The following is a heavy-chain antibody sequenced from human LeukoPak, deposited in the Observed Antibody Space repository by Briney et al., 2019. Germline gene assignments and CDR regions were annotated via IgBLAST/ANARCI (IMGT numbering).Heavy chain of an antibody. V-gene: IGHV1-2*02. D-gene: IGHD3-22*01. Sequence: ASVKVSCKASGYTFTGYYMHWVRQAPGQGLEWMGWINPNSGGTNYAQKFQGRVTMTRDTSISTAYMELSRLRSDDTAVYYCARVHDSSDYYHYYFDYWGQGTLVTVSS. CDR1: GYTFTGYY. CDR2: INPNSGGT. CDR3: ARVHDSSDYYHYYFDY. J-gene: IGHJ4*02.